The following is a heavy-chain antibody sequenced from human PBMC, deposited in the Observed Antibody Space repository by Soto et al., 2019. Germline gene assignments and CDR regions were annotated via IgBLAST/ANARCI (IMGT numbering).Heavy chain of an antibody. V-gene: IGHV3-11*05. Sequence: QVPLVESGGDLVKPGGSLRLSCAASGFPFSDYYMSWFRQAPGKGLEWVSSIGSSSSYTNYADSVKGRFTISRDNAKNSLYLQMNSLRAEDTAVYYCARRRPTGYYNYWGQGTLVTVSA. D-gene: IGHD3-9*01. CDR2: IGSSSSYT. J-gene: IGHJ4*02. CDR1: GFPFSDYY. CDR3: ARRRPTGYYNY.